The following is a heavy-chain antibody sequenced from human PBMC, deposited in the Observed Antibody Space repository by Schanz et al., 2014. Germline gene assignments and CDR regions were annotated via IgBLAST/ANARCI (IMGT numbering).Heavy chain of an antibody. CDR1: GFTFSSYS. CDR3: ARGASRDYFAMDV. Sequence: EVQLVESGGGLVQPGGSLRLSCAASGFTFSSYSMNWVRQAPGKGLEWVSYISSSSSVIDYPDSVKGRFTISRDNAKNTVFLQMNNLRAEDTAVYYCARGASRDYFAMDVWGQGTTVTVSS. V-gene: IGHV3-48*01. J-gene: IGHJ6*02. CDR2: ISSSSSVI.